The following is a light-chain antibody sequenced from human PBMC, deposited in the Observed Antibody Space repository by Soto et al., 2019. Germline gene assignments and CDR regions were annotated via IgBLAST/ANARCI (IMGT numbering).Light chain of an antibody. Sequence: QSALTQPPSASGSPGQSVAISCTGTSSDIGAYMFVSWYQQHPGKAPKLIIYEVSIRPSGVPDRFSGSKSGNTASLTVSGLLAEDEADYYCSLYAGSNNVVFGGGTKLTVL. CDR3: SLYAGSNNVV. CDR2: EVS. CDR1: SSDIGAYMF. V-gene: IGLV2-8*01. J-gene: IGLJ2*01.